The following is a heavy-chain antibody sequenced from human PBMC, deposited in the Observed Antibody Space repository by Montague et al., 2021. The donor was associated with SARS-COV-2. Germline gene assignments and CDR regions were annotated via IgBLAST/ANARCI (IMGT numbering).Heavy chain of an antibody. Sequence: SETLSLTCAVYGGSFSGYYWSWIRQPPGKGLEWIGEINHSGSTNYNPSLKSQVTISVDTSKNQFSLKLSSVTAADTAVYYCTREGYQVLWSDYYYYGMDVWGQETTVTVSS. D-gene: IGHD2-2*01. CDR3: TREGYQVLWSDYYYYGMDV. J-gene: IGHJ6*02. CDR2: INHSGST. CDR1: GGSFSGYY. V-gene: IGHV4-34*01.